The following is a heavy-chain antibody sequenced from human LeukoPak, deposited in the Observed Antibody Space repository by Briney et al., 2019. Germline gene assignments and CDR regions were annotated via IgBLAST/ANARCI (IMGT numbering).Heavy chain of an antibody. CDR1: GGSISSNDYY. CDR3: ASLHYDFWSGYSN. J-gene: IGHJ4*02. Sequence: SQTLSLTCTVSGGSISSNDYYWSWIRQHPGKGLEWIGYIYHSGSTYYNPSLKSRVTISVDRSKNQFSLKLSSVTAADTAVYYCASLHYDFWSGYSNWGQGTLVTVSS. D-gene: IGHD3-3*01. CDR2: IYHSGST. V-gene: IGHV4-31*03.